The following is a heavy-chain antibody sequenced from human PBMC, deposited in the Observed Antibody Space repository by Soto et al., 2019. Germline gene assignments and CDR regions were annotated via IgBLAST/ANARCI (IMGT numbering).Heavy chain of an antibody. J-gene: IGHJ4*02. Sequence: SGTLSLTSVVSGGSISRSDFSWTWIRQPPGKGLEWVGYIYRSGTTYYNPSLKSRVSISLDKSKNQFSLNLTSVTAADTAVYYRARARKFDIMRGYLREFDYCGQ. CDR3: ARARKFDIMRGYLREFDY. V-gene: IGHV4-30-2*05. CDR2: IYRSGTT. D-gene: IGHD5-12*01. CDR1: GGSISRSDFS.